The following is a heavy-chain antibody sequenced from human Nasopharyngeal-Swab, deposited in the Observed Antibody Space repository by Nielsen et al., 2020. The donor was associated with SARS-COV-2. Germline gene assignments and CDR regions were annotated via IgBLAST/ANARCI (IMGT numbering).Heavy chain of an antibody. V-gene: IGHV4-4*02. Sequence: SETLSLTCTVSGGSISSDHWWSWVRQPPGRGLEWIGETHHTGSSNYNPSLKSRVTISVDKSKNQLSLQLSSVTAADTAVYYCARDLGGGYCTTTNCPGSWGQGTLVTVSS. CDR3: ARDLGGGYCTTTNCPGS. D-gene: IGHD2-2*01. J-gene: IGHJ1*01. CDR1: GGSISSDHW. CDR2: THHTGSS.